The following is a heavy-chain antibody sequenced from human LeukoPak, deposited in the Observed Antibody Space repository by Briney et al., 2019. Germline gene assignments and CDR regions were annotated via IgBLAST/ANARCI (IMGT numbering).Heavy chain of an antibody. CDR2: MGSDSTTI. Sequence: GGSLRLSCAASGFTFSSYSMNWVRQAPGKGLEWVSYMGSDSTTIFYADSVRGRFTISRDNARNSLYLQMNSLRDEDTAVYYCARHSEGPVNDAFDIWGQGTKVTVSS. J-gene: IGHJ3*02. CDR3: ARHSEGPVNDAFDI. CDR1: GFTFSSYS. V-gene: IGHV3-48*02. D-gene: IGHD2-2*01.